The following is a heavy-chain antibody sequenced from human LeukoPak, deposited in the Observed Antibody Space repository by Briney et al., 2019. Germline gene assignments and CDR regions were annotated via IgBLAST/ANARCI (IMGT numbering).Heavy chain of an antibody. CDR2: IYYSGST. D-gene: IGHD3-22*01. Sequence: SQTLSLTCTVSGGSISSGDYYWSWIRQPPGKGLEWIGYIYYSGSTYYNPSLKSRVTISVDTSKNQFSLKLSSVTAADTAVYYCARSGAYYYDSSGYYTFDYWGQGTLVTVSS. V-gene: IGHV4-30-4*08. J-gene: IGHJ4*02. CDR1: GGSISSGDYY. CDR3: ARSGAYYYDSSGYYTFDY.